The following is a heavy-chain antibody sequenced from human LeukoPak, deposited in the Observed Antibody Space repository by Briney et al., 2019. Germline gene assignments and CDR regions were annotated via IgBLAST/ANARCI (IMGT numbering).Heavy chain of an antibody. CDR3: WGGGWKKPFDY. CDR2: IIPIFGTA. CDR1: GGTFSSYA. D-gene: IGHD2-21*01. V-gene: IGHV1-69*05. J-gene: IGHJ4*02. Sequence: PQASVTVSCTASGGTFSSYAISWVRQAPGQGLEWVGGIIPIFGTANYAQKFQGRVTITTDESTSTAYMELSSLRSEDTAVYYCWGGGWKKPFDYWGQGTLVTVSS.